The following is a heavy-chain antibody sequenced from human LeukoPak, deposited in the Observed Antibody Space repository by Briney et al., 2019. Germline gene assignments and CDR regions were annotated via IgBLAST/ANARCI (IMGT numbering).Heavy chain of an antibody. V-gene: IGHV3-21*01. CDR2: ISSSSSYI. D-gene: IGHD2-2*01. CDR1: GFTFSSYS. Sequence: GGSLRLSCAASGFTFSSYSMNWVRQAPGKGLEWVSSISSSSSYIYYADSVKGRFTISRDNAKNSLYLQMNSLRAEDTAVYYCARDRPRGDIVVVPAAMDQTNWFDPWGQGTLVTVSS. J-gene: IGHJ5*02. CDR3: ARDRPRGDIVVVPAAMDQTNWFDP.